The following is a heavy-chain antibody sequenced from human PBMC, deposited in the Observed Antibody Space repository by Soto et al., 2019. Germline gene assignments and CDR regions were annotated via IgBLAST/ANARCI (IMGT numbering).Heavy chain of an antibody. CDR3: ARYKQWRTQDDAFDI. Sequence: SVKVSCKASGGTFSSYTISWVRQAPGQGLEWMGRIIPILGIANYAQKFQGRVTITADKSTSTAYMELSSLRSEDTAVYYCARYKQWRTQDDAFDIWGQGTMVTVSS. CDR2: IIPILGIA. J-gene: IGHJ3*02. D-gene: IGHD6-19*01. CDR1: GGTFSSYT. V-gene: IGHV1-69*02.